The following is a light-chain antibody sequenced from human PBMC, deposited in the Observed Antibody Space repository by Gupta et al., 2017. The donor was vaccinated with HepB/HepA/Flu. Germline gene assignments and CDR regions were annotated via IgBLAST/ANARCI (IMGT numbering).Light chain of an antibody. Sequence: QSGLTQSRSVSASPGQSVTISCPGTTNDIGLYDYISWYQQRPGEVPRLILYDVSKRPTGISERFSGSKSGNAASLTISALQPDDEGDYFCCSYAGNNIHVFGSGTAVTVL. CDR2: DVS. J-gene: IGLJ1*01. CDR1: TNDIGLYDY. V-gene: IGLV2-11*01. CDR3: CSYAGNNIHV.